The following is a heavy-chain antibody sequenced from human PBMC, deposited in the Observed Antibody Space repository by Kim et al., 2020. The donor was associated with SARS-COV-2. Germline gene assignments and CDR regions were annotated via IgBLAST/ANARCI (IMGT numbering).Heavy chain of an antibody. CDR2: IYYSGST. D-gene: IGHD6-13*01. CDR3: ARGLAAINWFDP. CDR1: GGSISSYY. Sequence: SETLSLTCTVSGGSISSYYWSWIRQPPGKGLEWIGYIYYSGSTNYNPSLKSRVTISVDTSKNQFSLKLSSVTAADTAVYYCARGLAAINWFDPWGQGTLV. V-gene: IGHV4-59*13. J-gene: IGHJ5*02.